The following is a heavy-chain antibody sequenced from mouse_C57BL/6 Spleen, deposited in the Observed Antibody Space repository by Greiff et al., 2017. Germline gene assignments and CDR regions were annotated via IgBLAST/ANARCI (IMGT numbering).Heavy chain of an antibody. CDR2: IYPYNGVS. J-gene: IGHJ2*01. CDR1: GYSFTGYY. CDR3: ARSPSNWDGVVCDY. Sequence: VQLKQSGPELVKPGASVKISCKASGYSFTGYYMHWVKQSHGNILDWIGYIYPYNGVSSYNQKFKGKATLTVDKSSSTAYMELRSLTSEDSAVYYCARSPSNWDGVVCDYWGQGTTLTVSS. V-gene: IGHV1-31*01. D-gene: IGHD4-1*01.